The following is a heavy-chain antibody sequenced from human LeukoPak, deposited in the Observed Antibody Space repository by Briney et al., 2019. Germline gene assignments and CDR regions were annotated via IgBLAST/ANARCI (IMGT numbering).Heavy chain of an antibody. CDR2: ISAYNGNT. CDR1: GYTFTDND. D-gene: IGHD6-13*01. Sequence: ASVKVSCKASGYTFTDNDLNWVRQATGQGLEWMGWISAYNGNTNYAQKLQGRVTMTTDTSTSTAYMELRSLRSDDTAVYYCARGESSSWLPLSDYWGQGTLVTVSS. V-gene: IGHV1-18*01. CDR3: ARGESSSWLPLSDY. J-gene: IGHJ4*02.